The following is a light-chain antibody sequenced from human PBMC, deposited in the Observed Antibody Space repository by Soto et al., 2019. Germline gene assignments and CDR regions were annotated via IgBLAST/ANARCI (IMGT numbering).Light chain of an antibody. V-gene: IGKV3-20*01. CDR2: ATS. Sequence: EIVLTQSPCTLSFSPGEXATLSCRSSQSVDSTYLAWYQQKPDQSPRLLIYATSTRAAGIPDRFSGSGSGTDFTLTISRLEPDDVAVYYCQQYDTSPPMYTFGQGTKVDIK. J-gene: IGKJ2*01. CDR3: QQYDTSPPMYT. CDR1: QSVDSTY.